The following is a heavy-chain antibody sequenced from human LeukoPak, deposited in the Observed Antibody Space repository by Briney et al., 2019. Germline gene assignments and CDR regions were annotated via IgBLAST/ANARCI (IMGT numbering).Heavy chain of an antibody. CDR1: GGTFSSYA. CDR2: IIPIFGTA. Sequence: SVKVSCKASGGTFSSYAISWVRQAPGQGLEWTGRIIPIFGTANYAQKFQGRVTITADKSTSTAYMELSSLRSEDTAVYYCARAGYYDSSSELRVDYWGQGTLVTVSS. V-gene: IGHV1-69*06. CDR3: ARAGYYDSSSELRVDY. D-gene: IGHD3-22*01. J-gene: IGHJ4*02.